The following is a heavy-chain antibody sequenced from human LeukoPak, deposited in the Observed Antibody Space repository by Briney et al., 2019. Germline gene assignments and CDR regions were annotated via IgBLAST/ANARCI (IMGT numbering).Heavy chain of an antibody. CDR3: ARQDISKALYAFDI. CDR1: GFTISSDK. D-gene: IGHD3-9*01. J-gene: IGHJ3*02. V-gene: IGHV3-74*01. CDR2: LNENGIT. Sequence: GGSLRLSCAASGFTISSDKMYWVRQAPGKGLVWVSRLNENGITNYADSVKGRFAISSDNAKSTLFLQMNSLRVDDTAVYYCARQDISKALYAFDIWGQGTMVTVSS.